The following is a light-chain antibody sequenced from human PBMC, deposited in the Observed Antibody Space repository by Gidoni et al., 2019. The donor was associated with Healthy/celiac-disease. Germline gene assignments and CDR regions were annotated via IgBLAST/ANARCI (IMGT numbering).Light chain of an antibody. CDR1: QGISSY. V-gene: IGKV1-9*01. CDR2: AAS. Sequence: DIQLTQSPSFLSASVGDRVTITCRASQGISSYLACYQQKTGKAPKLLIYAASTLQSGVPSRFSGSGSGKEFTLTISSLQPEDFATDYCQQLNSYPRTFGQGTKVEIK. J-gene: IGKJ1*01. CDR3: QQLNSYPRT.